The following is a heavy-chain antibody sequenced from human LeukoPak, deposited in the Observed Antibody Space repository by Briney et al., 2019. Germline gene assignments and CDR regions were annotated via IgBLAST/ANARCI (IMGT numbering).Heavy chain of an antibody. CDR1: GGSFSGYY. V-gene: IGHV4-34*01. CDR3: ARPSYCSSTSCYKGVYFQH. J-gene: IGHJ1*01. Sequence: SETLSLTCAVYGGSFSGYYWSWIRQPPGKGLEWIGEINHSGSTNYNPFLKSRVTISVDTSKNQFSLKLSSVTAADTAVYYCARPSYCSSTSCYKGVYFQHWGQGTLVTVSS. D-gene: IGHD2-2*02. CDR2: INHSGST.